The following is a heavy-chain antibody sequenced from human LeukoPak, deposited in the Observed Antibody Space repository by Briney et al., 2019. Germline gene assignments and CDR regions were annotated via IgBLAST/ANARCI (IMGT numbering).Heavy chain of an antibody. V-gene: IGHV4-34*01. Sequence: SETLSLTCAVYGGSFSGYYWSWIRQPPGKGLEWIGEINHSGSTNYNPSLKSRVTISVDTSKNQFSLKLSSVTAADTAVYYCARSGIAAAGTYYFDYWGQGTLVTVSS. J-gene: IGHJ4*02. CDR1: GGSFSGYY. CDR3: ARSGIAAAGTYYFDY. D-gene: IGHD6-13*01. CDR2: INHSGST.